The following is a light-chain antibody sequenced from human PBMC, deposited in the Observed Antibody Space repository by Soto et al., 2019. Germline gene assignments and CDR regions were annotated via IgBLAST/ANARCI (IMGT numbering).Light chain of an antibody. CDR3: GTWDSSSWV. CDR1: SSNIGNNY. J-gene: IGLJ3*02. CDR2: ENN. Sequence: QAVVTQPPSVSAAPGQKVTISCSGSSSNIGNNYVSWYQQLPGTAPKLLIYENNKRPSGIPDRFSGSKSGTSATLGITGLQTGDEADYYCGTWDSSSWVFGGGTKLTVL. V-gene: IGLV1-51*02.